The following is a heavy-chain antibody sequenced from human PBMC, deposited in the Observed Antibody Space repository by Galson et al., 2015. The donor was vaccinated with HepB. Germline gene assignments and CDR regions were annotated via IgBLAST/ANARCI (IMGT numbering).Heavy chain of an antibody. J-gene: IGHJ2*01. D-gene: IGHD5-18*01. CDR3: ARDRVDTAISPDL. V-gene: IGHV3-11*06. CDR1: GFIFSDYH. CDR2: ISSSNSYT. Sequence: SLRLSCAASGFIFSDYHMSWIRQAPGKGLEWVSYISSSNSYTNYADSVKGRFTISRDNAKNSLYLQMNSLRAEDTAVYYCARDRVDTAISPDLWGRGTLVTVSS.